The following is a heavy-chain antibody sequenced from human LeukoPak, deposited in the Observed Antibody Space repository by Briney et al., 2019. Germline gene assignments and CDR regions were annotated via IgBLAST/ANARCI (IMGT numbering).Heavy chain of an antibody. CDR3: ARVSPIVLMVYANRPDY. Sequence: GASVKVSCKASGYTFTGYYMHWVRQAPGQGLEWMGWINPNSGGTNYAQKFQGRVTMTRDTSISTAYMELSRLRSDDTAVYYCARVSPIVLMVYANRPDYWGQGTLVTVSS. CDR1: GYTFTGYY. V-gene: IGHV1-2*02. J-gene: IGHJ4*02. D-gene: IGHD2-8*01. CDR2: INPNSGGT.